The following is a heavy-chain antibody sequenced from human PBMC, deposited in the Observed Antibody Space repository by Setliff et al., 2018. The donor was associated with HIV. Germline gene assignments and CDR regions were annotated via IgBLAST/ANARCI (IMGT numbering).Heavy chain of an antibody. CDR2: IYTSGST. Sequence: SETLSLTCTVSGGSISSGSYSWSWIRQPAGKGLEWIGHIYTSGSTNYNPSLKSRVTISVDTSKNQFSLKLSSVTAADTAVYYCARDLWYYYDSSGAIDYWGQGTLVTVSS. V-gene: IGHV4-61*09. J-gene: IGHJ4*02. CDR3: ARDLWYYYDSSGAIDY. CDR1: GGSISSGSYS. D-gene: IGHD3-22*01.